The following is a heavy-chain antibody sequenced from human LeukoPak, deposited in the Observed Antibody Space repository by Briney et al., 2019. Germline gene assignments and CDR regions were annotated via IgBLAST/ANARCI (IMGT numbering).Heavy chain of an antibody. J-gene: IGHJ4*02. CDR1: GFTFSSSW. CDR3: ATDLAGLFDY. Sequence: PGGSLRLSCAASGFTFSSSWMHWVRQAPGEGLVWVSHNPDGTTTSYSDSVKGRFTISRHNARNTLFLQMNSLRVDDTAVYYCATDLAGLFDYWGRGTLVSVSS. V-gene: IGHV3-74*01. CDR2: NPDGTTT.